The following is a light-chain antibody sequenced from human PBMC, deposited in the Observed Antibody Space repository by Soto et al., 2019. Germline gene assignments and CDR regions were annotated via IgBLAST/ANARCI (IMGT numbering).Light chain of an antibody. CDR3: CSSGGSPTYV. CDR2: AVT. CDR1: SSDVGGQNY. J-gene: IGLJ1*01. V-gene: IGLV2-8*01. Sequence: QSALTQPPSASGSPGQSVAISCTGTSSDVGGQNYVSWYQQHPGKAPKLIIYAVTERPSGVPDRFSGSKSGNTASLTVSGLQTEDEADYYCCSSGGSPTYVFGTGTKVTVL.